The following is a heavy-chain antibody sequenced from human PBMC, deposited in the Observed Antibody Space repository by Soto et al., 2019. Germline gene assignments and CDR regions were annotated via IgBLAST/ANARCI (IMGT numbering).Heavy chain of an antibody. CDR3: GTNGGGGGY. CDR1: GFTVSNNY. V-gene: IGHV3-53*01. D-gene: IGHD3-16*01. CDR2: IYSGGYT. J-gene: IGHJ4*02. Sequence: EVQLVESGGGLIQPGGSLRLSCAVSGFTVSNNYMSWVRQAPGKGLEGVSVIYSGGYTAYGDSVKGRFTISRDNSKNTLYYKMKSRRARARTVFLCGTNGGGGGYWGQGTLVTVSS.